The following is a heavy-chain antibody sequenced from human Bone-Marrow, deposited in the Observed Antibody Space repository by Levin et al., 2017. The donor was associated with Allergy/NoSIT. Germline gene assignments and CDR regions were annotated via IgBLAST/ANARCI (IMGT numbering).Heavy chain of an antibody. CDR1: GFSISDNY. V-gene: IGHV3-53*01. CDR2: IYSSDNT. Sequence: GESLKISCAASGFSISDNYMSWVRQAPGKGLEWVSVIYSSDNTYYADSVKGRFTISRDNSKNTVYLQMNSLRAEDTAVYYCARDPVAGARYYYYGLDVWGQGTSVTVSS. J-gene: IGHJ6*02. D-gene: IGHD6-19*01. CDR3: ARDPVAGARYYYYGLDV.